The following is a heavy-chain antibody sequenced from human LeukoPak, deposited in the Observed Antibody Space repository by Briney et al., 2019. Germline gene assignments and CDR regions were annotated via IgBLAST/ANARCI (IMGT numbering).Heavy chain of an antibody. D-gene: IGHD6-13*01. V-gene: IGHV4-4*07. CDR1: GGSISSYY. CDR3: ARDKAQQLAYYYYYYMDV. J-gene: IGHJ6*03. CDR2: IYTSGST. Sequence: SKTLSLTCTVSGGSISSYYWSWIRQPAGKGLEWIGRIYTSGSTNYNPSLKSRVTMSVDTSKNQFSLKLSSVTAADTAAYYCARDKAQQLAYYYYYYMDVWGKGTTVTVSS.